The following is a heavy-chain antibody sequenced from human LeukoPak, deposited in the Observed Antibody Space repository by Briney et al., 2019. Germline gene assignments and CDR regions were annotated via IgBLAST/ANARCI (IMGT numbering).Heavy chain of an antibody. J-gene: IGHJ1*01. CDR3: ARYYYDSSGYYSAYFQH. CDR2: FYHGGST. CDR1: GYSISTGYY. Sequence: SETLSLTCTVSGYSISTGYYWDWIRQPPGKGLEWIGTFYHGGSTYYNPSLKSRVTISVDASKNQFSLNLSSVTAADTAVYYCARYYYDSSGYYSAYFQHWGQGTLVTVSS. D-gene: IGHD3-22*01. V-gene: IGHV4-38-2*02.